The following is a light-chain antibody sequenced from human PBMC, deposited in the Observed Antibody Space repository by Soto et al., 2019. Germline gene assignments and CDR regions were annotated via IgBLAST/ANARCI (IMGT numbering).Light chain of an antibody. CDR3: GTWDTSLYTVV. Sequence: QSVLTQPPSVSAAPGQKVTISCSGSSSNIGNNYVSWYQQPPGTAPKFLIYDDYNRPSGIPDRFSGSKSGTSATLVITGLQTGDEADYYCGTWDTSLYTVVFGGGTKLTVL. J-gene: IGLJ2*01. CDR2: DDY. V-gene: IGLV1-51*01. CDR1: SSNIGNNY.